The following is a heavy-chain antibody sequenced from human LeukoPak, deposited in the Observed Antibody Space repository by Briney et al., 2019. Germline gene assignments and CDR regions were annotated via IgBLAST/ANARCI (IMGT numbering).Heavy chain of an antibody. D-gene: IGHD3-10*01. CDR2: IYPSDSDA. CDR1: GYSFTDYW. Sequence: GESLKISCKVSGYSFTDYWIGWVRQMPGKGLEWMGIIYPSDSDAKYSPSFQGHVSISADKSITTAYLQWSSLKASDAAMYYCARPGRGALFEYWGQGTLVTVSS. J-gene: IGHJ4*02. CDR3: ARPGRGALFEY. V-gene: IGHV5-51*01.